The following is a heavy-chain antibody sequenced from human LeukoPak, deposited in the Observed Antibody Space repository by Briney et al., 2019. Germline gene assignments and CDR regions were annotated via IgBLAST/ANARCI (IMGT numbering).Heavy chain of an antibody. CDR1: GFTFSSYA. Sequence: GGSLRFSCAASGFTFSSYAMSWVRQAPGKGLEWVSAISGSGGSTYYADSVKGRFTISRDNSKNTLYLQMNSLRAEDTAVYYCAKSRVATPTPFDYWGQGTLVTVSS. V-gene: IGHV3-23*01. D-gene: IGHD5-12*01. CDR3: AKSRVATPTPFDY. J-gene: IGHJ4*02. CDR2: ISGSGGST.